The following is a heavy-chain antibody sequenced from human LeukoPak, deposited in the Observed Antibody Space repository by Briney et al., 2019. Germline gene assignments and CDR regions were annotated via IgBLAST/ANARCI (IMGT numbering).Heavy chain of an antibody. Sequence: GGSLRLSCAASGFTFSTYTMYWVRQPPGKGLEWVSIIGGSGGDIHYADSVKGRFTISRDNSKNTLYLQMNSLRAEDTAVYYCAKGGKTIMCPTSCYDYWGQGTLVTVSS. V-gene: IGHV3-23*01. CDR1: GFTFSTYT. J-gene: IGHJ4*02. D-gene: IGHD2-2*01. CDR2: IGGSGGDI. CDR3: AKGGKTIMCPTSCYDY.